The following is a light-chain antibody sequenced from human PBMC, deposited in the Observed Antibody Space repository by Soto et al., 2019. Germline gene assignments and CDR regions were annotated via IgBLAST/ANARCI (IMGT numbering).Light chain of an antibody. Sequence: QSALTQPDSVSGSPGQSITISFTGTSSDVGGYNYVSWYQQHPGKAPKLMIYDVSNRPSGVSNRCSGSKSGNTASLTISGLQAEDEADYYCSSYTSSSTPVVFGGGTKLTVL. CDR2: DVS. V-gene: IGLV2-14*01. CDR1: SSDVGGYNY. CDR3: SSYTSSSTPVV. J-gene: IGLJ2*01.